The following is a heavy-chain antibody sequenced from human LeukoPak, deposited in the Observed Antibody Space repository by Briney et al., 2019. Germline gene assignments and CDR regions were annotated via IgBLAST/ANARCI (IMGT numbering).Heavy chain of an antibody. CDR3: ARDSGYNAFDI. CDR1: GFTFSTSW. CDR2: INEDRTIK. J-gene: IGHJ3*02. D-gene: IGHD5-18*01. Sequence: GGSLRLSCAASGFTFSTSWMTWVRQAPGKELEWLGNINEDRTIKNYVDSVKGRFTTSRDNAKNSLFLQMLSLRADDTAVYYCARDSGYNAFDIWGLGTMVTVSS. V-gene: IGHV3-7*01.